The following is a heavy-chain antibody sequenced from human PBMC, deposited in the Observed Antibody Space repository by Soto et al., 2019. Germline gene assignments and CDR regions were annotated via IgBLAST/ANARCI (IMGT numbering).Heavy chain of an antibody. CDR2: IYYSGSP. CDR3: ARRIVVVPAAMIAAAAPFDY. V-gene: IGHV4-61*01. D-gene: IGHD2-2*01. Sequence: QVQLQESGPGLVKPSETLSLTCTVSGGSVSSGSYYWSWIRQPPGKGLEWIGYIYYSGSPNYNPSLKRRVTISVDTSKNQYSLKLSSVTAADTAVYYCARRIVVVPAAMIAAAAPFDYWGQGTLVTVSS. CDR1: GGSVSSGSYY. J-gene: IGHJ4*02.